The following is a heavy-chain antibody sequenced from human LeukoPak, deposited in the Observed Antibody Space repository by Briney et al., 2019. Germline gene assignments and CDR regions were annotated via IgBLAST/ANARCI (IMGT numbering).Heavy chain of an antibody. D-gene: IGHD5-18*01. CDR3: ASMVTGGMDV. Sequence: SVKVSCKASGYTFTSYGISWVRQAPGQGLEWMGGIIPIFGTANYAQKFQGRVTITADESTSTAYMELSSLRSEDTAVYYCASMVTGGMDVWGQGTTVTVSS. CDR2: IIPIFGTA. J-gene: IGHJ6*02. CDR1: GYTFTSYG. V-gene: IGHV1-69*13.